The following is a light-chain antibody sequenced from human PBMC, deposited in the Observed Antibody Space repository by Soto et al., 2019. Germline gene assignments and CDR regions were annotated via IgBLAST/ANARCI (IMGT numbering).Light chain of an antibody. CDR2: DTF. J-gene: IGKJ5*01. Sequence: EFVLTQSPCTLSLSPGERATLSCRASQSLTNSFIAWYQQKPGQAPRLLIYDTFSRASGIPDRFSGSGSGTDFTLTISRLETEDFAVFYCQQYGTSEIIFGQGTRLEIK. CDR1: QSLTNSF. V-gene: IGKV3-20*01. CDR3: QQYGTSEII.